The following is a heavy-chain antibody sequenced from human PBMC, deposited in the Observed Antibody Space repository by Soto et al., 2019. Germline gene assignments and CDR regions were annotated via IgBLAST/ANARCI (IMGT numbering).Heavy chain of an antibody. V-gene: IGHV4-61*01. J-gene: IGHJ4*02. CDR1: GDSVSGGSHY. CDR2: IHYTGST. Sequence: SETLSLTCTVSGDSVSGGSHYWSWIRQPPGKGLEWIAYIHYTGSTTYSPSLRSRITMSVDTSTKQFSPKLTSVTAADTAVYYCARGVGNSRGTSFDSWGPGALVTV. D-gene: IGHD3-22*01. CDR3: ARGVGNSRGTSFDS.